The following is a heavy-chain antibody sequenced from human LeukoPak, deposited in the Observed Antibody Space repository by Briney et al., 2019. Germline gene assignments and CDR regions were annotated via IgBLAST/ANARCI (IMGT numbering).Heavy chain of an antibody. Sequence: ASVKVSCKASGYTFTGYYMHWVRQAPGQGLEWMGRINPNSGGTNYAQKFQGRVTMTRDTSISTAYMELSRLRSDDTAVYYCARGDILTGYYSVYYYYIDVWGKGTTVTVSS. CDR1: GYTFTGYY. CDR2: INPNSGGT. V-gene: IGHV1-2*06. CDR3: ARGDILTGYYSVYYYYIDV. J-gene: IGHJ6*03. D-gene: IGHD3-9*01.